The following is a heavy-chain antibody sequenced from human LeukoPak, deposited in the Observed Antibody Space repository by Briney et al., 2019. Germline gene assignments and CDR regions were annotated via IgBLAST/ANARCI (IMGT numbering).Heavy chain of an antibody. CDR1: GYSISSGYY. Sequence: SETLSLTCTVSGYSISSGYYWGWIRQPPGKGLEWIGSIYHSGSTYYNPSLKSRVTISVDTSTNQFSLKLSSVTAADPAVYYWAIARLEWPIPVAANLNWYFDLCGRGTLVTASS. V-gene: IGHV4-38-2*02. D-gene: IGHD6-19*01. J-gene: IGHJ2*01. CDR3: AIARLEWPIPVAANLNWYFDL. CDR2: IYHSGST.